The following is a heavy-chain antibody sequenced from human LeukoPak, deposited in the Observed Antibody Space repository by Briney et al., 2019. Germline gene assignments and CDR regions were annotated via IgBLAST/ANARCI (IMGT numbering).Heavy chain of an antibody. CDR1: GFTFSSYS. J-gene: IGHJ4*02. CDR2: IRYDGSNK. D-gene: IGHD4-17*01. Sequence: GGSLRLSCAASGFTFSSYSMNWVRQAPGKGLEWVAFIRYDGSNKYYADSVKGRFTISRDNSKNTLYLQMNSLRAEDTAVYYCAKLDYGDYLFDYWGQGTLVTVSS. CDR3: AKLDYGDYLFDY. V-gene: IGHV3-30*02.